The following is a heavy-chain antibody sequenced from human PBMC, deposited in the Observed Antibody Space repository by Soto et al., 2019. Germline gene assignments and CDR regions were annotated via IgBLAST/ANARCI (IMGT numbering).Heavy chain of an antibody. Sequence: GGSLRLSCAASGFTFSSYGMHWARQAPGKGLEWVAVISFDGTYNYYADSVKGRFTISRDNSKNTVSLQMSSVRAEDTAVYYCARLRDRSSWLFDSWGQGALVTVSS. D-gene: IGHD6-13*01. J-gene: IGHJ4*02. CDR1: GFTFSSYG. CDR2: ISFDGTYN. CDR3: ARLRDRSSWLFDS. V-gene: IGHV3-30*03.